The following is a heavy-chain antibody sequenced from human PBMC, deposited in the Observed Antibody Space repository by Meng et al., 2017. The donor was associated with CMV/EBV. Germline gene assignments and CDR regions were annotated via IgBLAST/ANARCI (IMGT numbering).Heavy chain of an antibody. D-gene: IGHD3-22*01. CDR3: ARERGDDSGYNFDS. CDR1: GGFFSGFF. V-gene: IGHV4-4*07. CDR2: IYSTGGT. J-gene: IGHJ4*02. Sequence: ASGPSPVTPSQSLSLPFGVTGGFFSGFFWTWIRPPGGKGLDWIGRIYSTGGTTSHPSFESRVTISLDGSNNQFSLKLNSVTAAHTAIYYCARERGDDSGYNFDSWGQGTLVTVSS.